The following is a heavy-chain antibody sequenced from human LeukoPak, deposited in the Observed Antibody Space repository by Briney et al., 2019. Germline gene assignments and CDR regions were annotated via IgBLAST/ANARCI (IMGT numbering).Heavy chain of an antibody. CDR2: IKQDGSEK. D-gene: IGHD2-2*01. V-gene: IGHV3-7*05. CDR1: GFAFSSYW. CDR3: ARDQRYCSSSSCPWEPFDY. Sequence: GGSLRLSCAASGFAFSSYWMSWVRQAPGKGLEWVANIKQDGSEKYYVDSVKGRFTISRDNAKNSLYLQMNSLRAEDTAVYYCARDQRYCSSSSCPWEPFDYWGQGTLVTVSS. J-gene: IGHJ4*02.